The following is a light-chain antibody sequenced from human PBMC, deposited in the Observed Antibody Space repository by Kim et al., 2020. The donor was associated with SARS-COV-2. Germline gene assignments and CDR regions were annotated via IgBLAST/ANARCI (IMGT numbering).Light chain of an antibody. Sequence: EIVLTQSPGTLSLSPGERATLSCRASQSVSNNYLAWYQQKPGQAPRLLIYGASSRATGIPDRFSGSESDTDFTLTISRLEPEDFAVYYCQQYGSSPKTFGQGTKVDIK. CDR3: QQYGSSPKT. J-gene: IGKJ1*01. V-gene: IGKV3-20*01. CDR1: QSVSNNY. CDR2: GAS.